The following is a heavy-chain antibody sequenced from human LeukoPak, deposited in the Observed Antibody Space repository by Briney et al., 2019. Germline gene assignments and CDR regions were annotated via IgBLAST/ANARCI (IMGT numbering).Heavy chain of an antibody. CDR2: ISNSGSYI. CDR1: GFTFSSYT. J-gene: IGHJ6*03. Sequence: GESLRLSFAASGFTFSSYTMSWVRQAPGKGLEWVSLISNSGSYIYYAESMKGRVTISRDNAKNSLFLQMNSLRDEDTALYYCARVGASSSWYGSYYYYYMDVWGMGTTVTVFS. D-gene: IGHD6-13*01. CDR3: ARVGASSSWYGSYYYYYMDV. V-gene: IGHV3-21*01.